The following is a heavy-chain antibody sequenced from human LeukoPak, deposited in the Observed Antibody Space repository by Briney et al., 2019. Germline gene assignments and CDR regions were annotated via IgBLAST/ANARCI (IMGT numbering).Heavy chain of an antibody. CDR1: GGSFSGYY. J-gene: IGHJ4*02. D-gene: IGHD3-22*01. Sequence: PSETLSLTCAVYGGSFSGYYWSWIRQPPGKGLEWIGEINHSGSTNYNPSLKSRVTISVDTSKNQFSLKLSSVTAADTAVYYCAKGPFDMIVPVGYYFDYWGQGTLVTVSS. CDR3: AKGPFDMIVPVGYYFDY. V-gene: IGHV4-34*01. CDR2: INHSGST.